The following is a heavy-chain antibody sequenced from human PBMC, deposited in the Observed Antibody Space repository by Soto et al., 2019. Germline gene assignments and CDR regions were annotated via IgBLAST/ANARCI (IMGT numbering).Heavy chain of an antibody. CDR1: GFTFNNAW. Sequence: EVQLVESGRGLVKPGGSLRLSCAASGFTFNNAWMNWVRQAPGKGLEWVGRIKSRIDGETTDYAAPVQGRFTISRDDSKNTLYLQMNNLKTEDTAVYYCATGVLPPDYWGQGTLVTVSS. CDR2: IKSRIDGETT. V-gene: IGHV3-15*01. D-gene: IGHD2-2*01. J-gene: IGHJ4*02. CDR3: ATGVLPPDY.